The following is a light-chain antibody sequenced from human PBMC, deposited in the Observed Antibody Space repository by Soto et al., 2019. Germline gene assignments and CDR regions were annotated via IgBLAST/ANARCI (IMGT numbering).Light chain of an antibody. CDR1: QIISSW. CDR2: KAS. CDR3: QQYDNYPWT. Sequence: DIQMTQSPSTLSASVGDRVTITCRASQIISSWLAWYQQKPGKAPRVLIYKASSLESGVPSRFSGSGSGTEFTLTISSLQPDDFATYYCQQYDNYPWTFGQGTKLEIK. J-gene: IGKJ1*01. V-gene: IGKV1-5*03.